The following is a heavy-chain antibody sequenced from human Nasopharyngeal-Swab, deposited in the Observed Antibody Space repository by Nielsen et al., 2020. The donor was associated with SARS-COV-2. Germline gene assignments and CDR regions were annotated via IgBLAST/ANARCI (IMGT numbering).Heavy chain of an antibody. V-gene: IGHV3-23*01. CDR1: GFTFSTYA. CDR3: ATPGTRCSGDTCNMWVFDY. D-gene: IGHD2-15*01. Sequence: GGSLRLSCAASGFTFSTYAMSWVRQAPGKGLEWVSDISDSGGTTYYADSVKGRFTISRDNSKNTLYLQMHSLRAEDTAVYYCATPGTRCSGDTCNMWVFDYWGQGTLVTVSS. CDR2: ISDSGGTT. J-gene: IGHJ4*02.